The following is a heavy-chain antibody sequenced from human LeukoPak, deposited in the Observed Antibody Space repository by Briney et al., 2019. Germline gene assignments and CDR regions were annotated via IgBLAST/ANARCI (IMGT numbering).Heavy chain of an antibody. V-gene: IGHV4-59*01. J-gene: IGHJ5*02. CDR1: GGSISSYY. Sequence: PSETLSLTCTVSGGSISSYYWSWIRQPPGKGLEWIGYIYYSGSTNYNPSLKSRVTISVDTSKNQFSLKLSSVTAADTAVYYCARGPQWLPGGDWFDPWGQGTLVTVSS. D-gene: IGHD6-19*01. CDR3: ARGPQWLPGGDWFDP. CDR2: IYYSGST.